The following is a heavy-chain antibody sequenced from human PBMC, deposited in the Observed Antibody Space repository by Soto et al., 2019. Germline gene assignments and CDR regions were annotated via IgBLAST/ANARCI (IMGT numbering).Heavy chain of an antibody. CDR3: ARDRDELVGIFPYYYGMDV. CDR1: GFTFKNYA. CDR2: ISDSGGVI. V-gene: IGHV3-23*01. D-gene: IGHD2-21*01. Sequence: EVQLLESGGGLVQPGGSLRLSCAASGFTFKNYAMIWVRQAPGKGLQWVSGISDSGGVIFYADSVRGRFTISRDNSKNSLSLQMNSLRADDTAVYYCARDRDELVGIFPYYYGMDVWGQGTTVTVSS. J-gene: IGHJ6*02.